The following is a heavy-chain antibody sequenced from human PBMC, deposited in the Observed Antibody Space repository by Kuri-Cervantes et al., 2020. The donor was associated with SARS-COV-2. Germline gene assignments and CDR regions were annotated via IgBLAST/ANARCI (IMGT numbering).Heavy chain of an antibody. CDR2: ISSDSFHI. J-gene: IGHJ4*02. V-gene: IGHV3-21*01. CDR1: GFTFSSYA. CDR3: ARHLPDMETTMALDY. D-gene: IGHD5-18*01. Sequence: ETLSLTCAASGFTFSSYAMNWFRQAPGKGLEWVSSISSDSFHIYYADSVKGRFTISRDNAKNSLYLQMNSLRAEDTAVYYCARHLPDMETTMALDYWGQGTLVTVSS.